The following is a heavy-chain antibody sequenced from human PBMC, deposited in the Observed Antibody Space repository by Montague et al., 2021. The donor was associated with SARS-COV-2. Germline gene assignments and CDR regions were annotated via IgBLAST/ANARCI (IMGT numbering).Heavy chain of an antibody. CDR3: ARFILVAGIGRFFDF. J-gene: IGHJ4*02. CDR2: IYYRGST. V-gene: IGHV4-59*01. D-gene: IGHD6-19*01. CDR1: GGSMSSFY. Sequence: SETLSLTSTVSGGSMSSFYWSWIRQPPGKGLEWLGYIYYRGSTNYNPSLKSRITISVDPSKNQFSLRLSSVTAADTAVYYCARFILVAGIGRFFDFWGQGTLVTVPS.